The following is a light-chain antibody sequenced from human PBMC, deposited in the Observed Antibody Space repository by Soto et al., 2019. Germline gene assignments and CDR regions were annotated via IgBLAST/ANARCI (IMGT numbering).Light chain of an antibody. V-gene: IGKV1-5*03. J-gene: IGKJ2*01. CDR1: QRINSW. CDR3: QQYNSYSPYT. CDR2: KAS. Sequence: DIQMTQSPSTLSASVGDRVTITCRASQRINSWLAWYQQKPGKAPKLLIYKASSLESGVPSRFSGSVSGTEFTLTISSLQPDDFATYYCQQYNSYSPYTFGQGTKLEIK.